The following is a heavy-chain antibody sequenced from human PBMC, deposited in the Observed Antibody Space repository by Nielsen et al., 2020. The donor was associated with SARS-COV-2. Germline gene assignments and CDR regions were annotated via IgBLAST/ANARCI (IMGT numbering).Heavy chain of an antibody. CDR1: GFTVSSNY. CDR3: ARDGMVMDYYYYGMDV. CDR2: IYSCGST. Sequence: GESLKISCAASGFTVSSNYMSWVRQAPGKGLEWVSVIYSCGSTYYADSVKGRFTISRDNAKNSLYLQMNSLRAEDTAVYYCARDGMVMDYYYYGMDVWGQGTTVTVSS. D-gene: IGHD5-18*01. J-gene: IGHJ6*02. V-gene: IGHV3-66*03.